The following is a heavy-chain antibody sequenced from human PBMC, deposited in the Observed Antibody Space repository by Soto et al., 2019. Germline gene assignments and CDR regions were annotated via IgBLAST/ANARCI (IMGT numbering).Heavy chain of an antibody. CDR3: ARDQTDSGGYSDS. V-gene: IGHV3-33*01. J-gene: IGHJ4*02. D-gene: IGHD2-15*01. CDR2: IWNDGSNE. Sequence: QVQLVESGGGVVQPGGSLRHSCEASGFPFSSFGIHWVRQAPGKGLEWLAIIWNDGSNEYYADSVKGRFTISRDNSKNTVYLQVSNLRSEDTAVYFCARDQTDSGGYSDSWGQRTLVTVSS. CDR1: GFPFSSFG.